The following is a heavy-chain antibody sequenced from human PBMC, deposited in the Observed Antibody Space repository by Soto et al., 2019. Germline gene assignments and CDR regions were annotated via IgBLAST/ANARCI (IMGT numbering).Heavy chain of an antibody. CDR2: IYHSGST. Sequence: SDTLSLTFAVSCGSICSSNWSGWVLQPPGKGLYWIGEIYHSGSTNYNPSLKSRVTISVDKSKNQFSLKLSSVTAADTAVYYCARAGVGNFDWLLRPTNWFDTWGQGTLVTVSS. CDR3: ARAGVGNFDWLLRPTNWFDT. D-gene: IGHD3-9*01. CDR1: CGSICSSNW. V-gene: IGHV4-4*02. J-gene: IGHJ5*02.